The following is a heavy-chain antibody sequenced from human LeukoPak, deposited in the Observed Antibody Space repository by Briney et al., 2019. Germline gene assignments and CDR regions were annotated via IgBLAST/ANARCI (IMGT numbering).Heavy chain of an antibody. Sequence: SETLSLTSTVSGGSISSYYWSWIRQPPGKGLEWIGYIYYSGSTNYNPSLKSRVTISEDTSKNQFSLKLSSVTAADTAVYYCARGSRYDFWSGYHTDTTASDAFDIWGRGTMVTVSS. D-gene: IGHD3-3*01. J-gene: IGHJ3*02. CDR3: ARGSRYDFWSGYHTDTTASDAFDI. CDR1: GGSISSYY. CDR2: IYYSGST. V-gene: IGHV4-59*01.